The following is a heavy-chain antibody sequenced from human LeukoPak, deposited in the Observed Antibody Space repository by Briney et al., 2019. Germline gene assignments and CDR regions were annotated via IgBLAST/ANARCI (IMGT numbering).Heavy chain of an antibody. Sequence: ASVKVSCKVSGYTFTDYYMHWVQQAPGKGLEWMGLVDPEDGETIYAEKFQGRVTITADTSTDTAYMELSSLRSVDTAVYYCAREYSGYQAYDYWGQGTLVTVSS. CDR2: VDPEDGET. V-gene: IGHV1-69-2*01. CDR3: AREYSGYQAYDY. J-gene: IGHJ4*02. D-gene: IGHD5-12*01. CDR1: GYTFTDYY.